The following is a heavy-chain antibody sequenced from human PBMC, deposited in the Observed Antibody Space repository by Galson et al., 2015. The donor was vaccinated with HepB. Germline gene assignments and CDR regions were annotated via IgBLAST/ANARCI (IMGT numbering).Heavy chain of an antibody. Sequence: LSLTCTVSGDSNSRSTYYWGWIRQPPGKGLEWIGSMYYTGSTYYNPSLKSRVTISVDTSKNQVPLKLRSVTAADTAVYYCARHHQPRHLVSFLYWGQGILVTVSS. CDR2: MYYTGST. CDR1: GDSNSRSTYY. V-gene: IGHV4-39*01. J-gene: IGHJ4*02. CDR3: ARHHQPRHLVSFLY. D-gene: IGHD6-6*01.